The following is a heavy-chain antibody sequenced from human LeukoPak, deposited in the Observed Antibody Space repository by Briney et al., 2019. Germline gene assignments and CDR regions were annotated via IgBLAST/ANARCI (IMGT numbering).Heavy chain of an antibody. CDR1: GFTFSTYV. CDR3: AKDLSAYCGGDCYPTYYFDY. Sequence: PGGSLRLSCAASGFTFSTYVLSWVRQAPGKGLEWVSAISGSGGSTYYADSVKGRFTISRDNSKNTLYLQMNSLRAEDTAVYYCAKDLSAYCGGDCYPTYYFDYWGQGTLVTVSS. J-gene: IGHJ4*02. D-gene: IGHD2-21*02. V-gene: IGHV3-23*01. CDR2: ISGSGGST.